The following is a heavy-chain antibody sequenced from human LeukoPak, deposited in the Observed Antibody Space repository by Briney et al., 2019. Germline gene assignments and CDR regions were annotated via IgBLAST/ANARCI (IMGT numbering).Heavy chain of an antibody. CDR3: ARHGWELPSSRGFDN. V-gene: IGHV5-51*01. Sequence: SLLSSSKGSGYSFISYWSCWVRQMPGKGLEWMGIIYPGDSDTRYSPSFQGQVTISADKSISTAYLQCSSLKASDTAMYYCARHGWELPSSRGFDNWGQGTLVTVSS. J-gene: IGHJ4*02. CDR1: GYSFISYW. D-gene: IGHD1-26*01. CDR2: IYPGDSDT.